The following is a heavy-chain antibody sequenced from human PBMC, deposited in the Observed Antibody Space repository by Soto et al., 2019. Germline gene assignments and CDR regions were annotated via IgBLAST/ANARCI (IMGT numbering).Heavy chain of an antibody. CDR1: GFTFSSNA. V-gene: IGHV3-23*01. CDR3: AKGSYTNYNWFDP. J-gene: IGHJ5*02. Sequence: EVQLLESGGGLVQPGGSLRLSCAASGFTFSSNAMSWFRQAPGKGLEWVSSMSGSGDNTYHADSVKGRFTVSRDNSKNTLYLQMNSLRVEDTAVYYCAKGSYTNYNWFDPWGQGTLVTVSS. D-gene: IGHD4-4*01. CDR2: MSGSGDNT.